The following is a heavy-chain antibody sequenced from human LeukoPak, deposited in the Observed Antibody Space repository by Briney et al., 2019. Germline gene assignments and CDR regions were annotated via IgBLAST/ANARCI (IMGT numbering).Heavy chain of an antibody. CDR3: ARARGNTYGYFEY. CDR2: INGDASST. CDR1: GLTLSGYS. D-gene: IGHD5-18*01. J-gene: IGHJ4*02. Sequence: GGSLRLSCAASGLTLSGYSMHWVRQAPGKGPVWVSRINGDASSTSYADSVKGRFTISRDNAKSTLYLQMNSLRVEDTAVYYCARARGNTYGYFEYWGQGTLVTVSS. V-gene: IGHV3-74*01.